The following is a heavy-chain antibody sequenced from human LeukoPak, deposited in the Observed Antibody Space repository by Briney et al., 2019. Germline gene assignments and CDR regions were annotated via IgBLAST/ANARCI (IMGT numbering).Heavy chain of an antibody. CDR2: INHSGST. CDR3: ARPRGGGSYRRPPTKYFDY. D-gene: IGHD1-26*01. CDR1: GGSFSGYY. Sequence: PSETLSLTCAVYGGSFSGYYWSWIRQPPGKGLEWSGEINHSGSTNYNPSLKSRVTISVDTSKNQFSLKLSSVTAADTAVYYCARPRGGGSYRRPPTKYFDYWGQGTLVTVSS. V-gene: IGHV4-34*01. J-gene: IGHJ4*02.